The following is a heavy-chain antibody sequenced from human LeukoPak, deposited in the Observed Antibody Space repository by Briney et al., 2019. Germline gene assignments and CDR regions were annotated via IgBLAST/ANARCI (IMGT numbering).Heavy chain of an antibody. D-gene: IGHD3-10*01. J-gene: IGHJ5*02. CDR1: GGSISSYY. CDR2: IYYSGST. CDR3: ARLHYYGSGSYPMTGNWFDP. V-gene: IGHV4-59*08. Sequence: SETLSHPCTVSGGSISSYYWSWIRQPPGKGLEWIGYIYYSGSTYDNPSLKSRVTISVHTSKNQFSLKLSSVTAADTAVYYCARLHYYGSGSYPMTGNWFDPWGQGTLVTVSS.